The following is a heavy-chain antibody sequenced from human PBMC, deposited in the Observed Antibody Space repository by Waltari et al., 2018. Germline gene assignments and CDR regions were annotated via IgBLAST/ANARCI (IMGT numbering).Heavy chain of an antibody. V-gene: IGHV3-21*01. CDR2: RSFCSRYI. CDR3: ARGGDVDPAMADQDYYMDV. CDR1: GFTFSSYS. Sequence: EVQLVASGGGLVKPGGSLRLSCAASGFTFSSYSMHWFRLAPGKGLDWVLSRSFCSRYIYYEDSVKVVSTIPSDTAKNSLYLIMDSRRADDTDLYYCARGGDVDPAMADQDYYMDVWVKGTTVTVS. J-gene: IGHJ6*03. D-gene: IGHD5-18*01.